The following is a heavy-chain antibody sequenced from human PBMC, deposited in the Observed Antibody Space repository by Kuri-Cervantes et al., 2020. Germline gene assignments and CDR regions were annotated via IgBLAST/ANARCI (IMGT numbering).Heavy chain of an antibody. CDR1: GYTFTNYD. V-gene: IGHV1-8*01. J-gene: IGHJ4*02. D-gene: IGHD2-21*01. CDR2: MSPNSGNT. CDR3: ARSNHLYCGGDCYSDY. Sequence: ASVKVSCKASGYTFTNYDINWVRQATGQGLEWMGWMSPNSGNTGYAQKFQGRVTMTTDTSTSTAYMELRSLRSDDTAVYYCARSNHLYCGGDCYSDYWGQGTLVTVSS.